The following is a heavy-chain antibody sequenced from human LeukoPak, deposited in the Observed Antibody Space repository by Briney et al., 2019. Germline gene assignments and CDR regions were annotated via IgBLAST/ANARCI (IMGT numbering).Heavy chain of an antibody. J-gene: IGHJ3*02. Sequence: GGSLRLSCEASGFTFNNFGMHWVRQAPGKGLEWVAFIGYDESKKYYAESVKGRFTISRDDSKNTLYLQMSALKTEDTAVYYCASRWEPAQGAFDIWGQGTMVTVSS. CDR3: ASRWEPAQGAFDI. CDR1: GFTFNNFG. CDR2: IGYDESKK. D-gene: IGHD1-26*01. V-gene: IGHV3-30*02.